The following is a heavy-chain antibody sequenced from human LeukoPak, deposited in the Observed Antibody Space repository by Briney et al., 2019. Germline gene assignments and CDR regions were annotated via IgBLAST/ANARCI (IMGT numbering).Heavy chain of an antibody. V-gene: IGHV3-49*04. D-gene: IGHD6-19*01. CDR2: IRSKAYGGTT. CDR1: GFTFGDYA. CDR3: TRVRIAVAGRGRYFDY. Sequence: HPGRSLRLSCTASGFTFGDYAMSWVRQAPGKGLEWVGFIRSKAYGGTTEYAASVKGRFTISRDDSKSIAYLQMNSLKTEDTAVRYCTRVRIAVAGRGRYFDYWGQGTLVTVSS. J-gene: IGHJ4*02.